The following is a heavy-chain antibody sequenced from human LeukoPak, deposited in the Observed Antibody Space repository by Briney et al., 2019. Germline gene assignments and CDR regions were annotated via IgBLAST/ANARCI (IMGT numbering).Heavy chain of an antibody. CDR2: INANSGAT. CDR1: GFAFSFSA. J-gene: IGHJ5*01. Sequence: GGSLRLSCTASGFAFSFSAMSWLRQPPGKGLEWVSTINANSGATSYAVSVRGRFTISRDNSKNKLYLQLNSLRAEDTAVYYCAKPISGGLAVTADWFDPWGQGTLVVVSS. V-gene: IGHV3-23*01. D-gene: IGHD6-19*01. CDR3: AKPISGGLAVTADWFDP.